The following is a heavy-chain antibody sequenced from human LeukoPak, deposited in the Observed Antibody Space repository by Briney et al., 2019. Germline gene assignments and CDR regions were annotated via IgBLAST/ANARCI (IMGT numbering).Heavy chain of an antibody. J-gene: IGHJ5*02. CDR1: GGSFSGYY. V-gene: IGHV4-34*01. Sequence: SETLSLTCTVYGGSFSGYYWSWIRQPPGKGLEWIGEINHSGSTNYNPSLKSRVTISVDTSKNQFSLKLSSVTAAVTAVYYYARGIAAPSYDPWGQGTLVTVSS. D-gene: IGHD6-13*01. CDR2: INHSGST. CDR3: ARGIAAPSYDP.